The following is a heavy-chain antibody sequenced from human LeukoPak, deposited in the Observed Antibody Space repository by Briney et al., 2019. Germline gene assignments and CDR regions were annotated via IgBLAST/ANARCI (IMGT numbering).Heavy chain of an antibody. J-gene: IGHJ5*02. CDR3: ARDRSTTSKFFDP. D-gene: IGHD1-1*01. V-gene: IGHV3-30*04. Sequence: GKSLRLSCAASGFTFSSYTMHWVRQAPGKGLEWVAFISFNGNEKKYGGSVKGRFTISRDNSNNMLYLQMNGLRFDDTAVYYCARDRSTTSKFFDPWGQGTLVTVSS. CDR2: ISFNGNEK. CDR1: GFTFSSYT.